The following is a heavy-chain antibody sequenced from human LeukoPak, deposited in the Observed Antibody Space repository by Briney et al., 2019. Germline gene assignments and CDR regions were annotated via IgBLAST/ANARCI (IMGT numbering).Heavy chain of an antibody. CDR1: GGSISSSNW. J-gene: IGHJ5*02. CDR2: IYHSGST. CDR3: ASRIAVAGTPLSWFDP. Sequence: PSGTLSLTCAVSGGSISSSNWWSWVRQPPGKGLEWIGEIYHSGSTNYNPSLKSRVTISVDKSKNQFSLKLSSVTAADTAVYYCASRIAVAGTPLSWFDPWGQGTLVTVSS. V-gene: IGHV4-4*02. D-gene: IGHD6-19*01.